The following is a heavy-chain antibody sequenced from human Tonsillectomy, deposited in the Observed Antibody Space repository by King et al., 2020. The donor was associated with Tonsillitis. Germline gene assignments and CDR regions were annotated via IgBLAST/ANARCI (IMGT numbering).Heavy chain of an antibody. Sequence: QLVQSGAEVNKPGESLKISCKGSGYTFTSYWIGWVRQMPGKGLEWMGIIYPGDSDTRYSPSFQGQVTISADKSISTAYLQWSSLKASDTAMYYCARQASAARPAGHFDYWGQGILVTVSS. CDR1: GYTFTSYW. V-gene: IGHV5-51*01. J-gene: IGHJ4*02. D-gene: IGHD6-6*01. CDR3: ARQASAARPAGHFDY. CDR2: IYPGDSDT.